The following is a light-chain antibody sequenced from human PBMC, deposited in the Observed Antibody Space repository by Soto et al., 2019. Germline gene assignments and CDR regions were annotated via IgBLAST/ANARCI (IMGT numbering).Light chain of an antibody. CDR3: QKNRSYWT. J-gene: IGKJ1*01. Sequence: DFQMTQSPSTLSSSVGDRVTITCRASQNIRNRLAWFQQKPGKAPKLLIYDASSLESGVPQRFSGSGSGTEFTLTSSRLQTDDFSNYYCQKNRSYWTFGQGTKVE. CDR2: DAS. CDR1: QNIRNR. V-gene: IGKV1-5*01.